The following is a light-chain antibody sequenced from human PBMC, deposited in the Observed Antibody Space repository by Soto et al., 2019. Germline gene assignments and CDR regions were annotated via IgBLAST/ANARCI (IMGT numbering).Light chain of an antibody. CDR1: SRDGGGYKY. V-gene: IGLV2-14*01. CDR3: SSYTSFKTLV. J-gene: IGLJ1*01. Sequence: FSPTQPASLSESPGQSITISSTGSSRDGGGYKYVSWYQQHPGKAPKLLIYDVTNRPSGVSNRFSGSKSGYTASLTISGLQSGDEADYYCSSYTSFKTLVFGTGTKVTVL. CDR2: DVT.